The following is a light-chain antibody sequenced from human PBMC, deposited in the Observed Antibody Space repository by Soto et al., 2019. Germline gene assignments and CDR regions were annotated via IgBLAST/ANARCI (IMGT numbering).Light chain of an antibody. CDR2: GAS. V-gene: IGKV3-11*01. CDR3: QQRSNWPPLT. J-gene: IGKJ4*01. CDR1: QSVSSN. Sequence: EIVLTQSPGTLCLSPGERAILSYRASQSVSSNLAWYQQKPGQAPRLLIYGASTRATGIPARFSGSGSGTDFTLTISSLEPEDFAVYYCQQRSNWPPLTFGGGTKVDIK.